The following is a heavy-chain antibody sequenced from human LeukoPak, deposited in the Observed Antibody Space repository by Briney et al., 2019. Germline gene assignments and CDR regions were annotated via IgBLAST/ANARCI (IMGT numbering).Heavy chain of an antibody. V-gene: IGHV3-53*01. D-gene: IGHD3-10*01. CDR1: GFTVSSNY. Sequence: PGGSLRLSCAASGFTVSSNYLSWVRQAPGKGLEWVSVIYSGGGTYCADSVKGRFTISRDNSKNTVYLQMNSLRAEDTAVYYCARGSRDGSGSYYRHFDYWGQGTLVTVSS. CDR2: IYSGGGT. CDR3: ARGSRDGSGSYYRHFDY. J-gene: IGHJ4*02.